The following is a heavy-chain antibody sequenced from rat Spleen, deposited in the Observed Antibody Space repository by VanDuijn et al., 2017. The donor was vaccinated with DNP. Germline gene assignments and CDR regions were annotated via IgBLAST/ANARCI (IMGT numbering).Heavy chain of an antibody. Sequence: EVQLVESGGDLVQPGRSLKLSCVASGFTFNNYWMTWIRQVPGKGLEWVASITSSGGSTYYPDSVKGRFTISRDNAKNTLYLHMNSLRSEDTATYYCARVRDYGYNSLDYWGQGVMVTVSS. V-gene: IGHV5-31*01. CDR1: GFTFNNYW. J-gene: IGHJ2*01. CDR2: ITSSGGST. D-gene: IGHD1-9*01. CDR3: ARVRDYGYNSLDY.